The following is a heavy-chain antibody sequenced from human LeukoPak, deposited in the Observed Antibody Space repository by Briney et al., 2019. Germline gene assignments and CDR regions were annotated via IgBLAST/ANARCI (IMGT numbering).Heavy chain of an antibody. CDR1: GFTFSSYG. CDR3: AKGYDSSGYREKSDY. Sequence: GRSLRLFCAASGFTFSSYGMHWVRQAPGKGLEWVAVISYDGSNKYYADSVKGRFTISRDNSKNTLYLQMNSLRAEDTAVYYCAKGYDSSGYREKSDYWGQGTLVTVSS. D-gene: IGHD3-22*01. V-gene: IGHV3-30*18. J-gene: IGHJ4*02. CDR2: ISYDGSNK.